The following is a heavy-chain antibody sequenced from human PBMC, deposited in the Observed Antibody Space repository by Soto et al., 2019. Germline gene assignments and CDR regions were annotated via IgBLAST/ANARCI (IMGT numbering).Heavy chain of an antibody. CDR1: GYTFTSYD. V-gene: IGHV1-8*01. Sequence: ASVKVSCKASGYTFTSYDINWARQATGQGLEWMGWMNPNSGNTAYAQKFQGRVTMTRNTSISTAYMELSSLRSEDTAVYYCARERNMYGMDVWGQGPTVTVSS. CDR3: ARERNMYGMDV. J-gene: IGHJ6*02. D-gene: IGHD1-1*01. CDR2: MNPNSGNT.